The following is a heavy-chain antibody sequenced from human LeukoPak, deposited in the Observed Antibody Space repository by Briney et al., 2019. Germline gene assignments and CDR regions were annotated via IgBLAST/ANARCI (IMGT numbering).Heavy chain of an antibody. CDR2: ISRNGGST. CDR1: GFTFSSYA. CDR3: ARDVGEEATRYYFDH. Sequence: GGSLRLSCAASGFTFSSYALHWVRQAPGKGLEYVSDISRNGGSTYYANSVKGRFTISRDNSKNTLYLQMGSLRAEDMAVYYCARDVGEEATRYYFDHWGQGTLVTVSS. J-gene: IGHJ4*02. D-gene: IGHD3-16*01. V-gene: IGHV3-64*01.